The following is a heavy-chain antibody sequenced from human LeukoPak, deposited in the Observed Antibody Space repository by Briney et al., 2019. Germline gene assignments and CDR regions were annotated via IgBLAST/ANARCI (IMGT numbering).Heavy chain of an antibody. D-gene: IGHD2-2*02. V-gene: IGHV1-18*01. CDR3: ARVPDHYCSSTSCYMMPFDY. CDR2: ISAYYGNT. CDR1: GYTFTSYG. J-gene: IGHJ4*02. Sequence: ASVKVSCKASGYTFTSYGISWVRQAPGQGLEWMGWISAYYGNTNYAQKLQGRVTMTTDTSTSTAYMELRSLRSDDTAVYYCARVPDHYCSSTSCYMMPFDYWGQGTLVTVSS.